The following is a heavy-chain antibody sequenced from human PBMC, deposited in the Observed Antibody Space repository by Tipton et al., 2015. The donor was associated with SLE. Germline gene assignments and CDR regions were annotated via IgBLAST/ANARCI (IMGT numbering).Heavy chain of an antibody. CDR2: FDSEGSSI. CDR1: GFTFSSYW. V-gene: IGHV3-74*01. J-gene: IGHJ4*02. Sequence: SLRLSCAASGFTFSSYWMSWVRQAPGKGLEWVPSFDSEGSSISYADSVKGRFTISRDNAKNTLFLQMNSLRPEDTAVYYCARQQYEPDYWGQGTLVTVSS. CDR3: ARQQYEPDY. D-gene: IGHD4-11*01.